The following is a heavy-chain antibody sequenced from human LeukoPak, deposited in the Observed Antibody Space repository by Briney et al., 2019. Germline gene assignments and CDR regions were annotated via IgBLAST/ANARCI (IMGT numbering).Heavy chain of an antibody. CDR3: AGSDYGDYGINY. V-gene: IGHV3-23*01. J-gene: IGHJ4*02. D-gene: IGHD4-17*01. Sequence: GGSLRLSCAASGFTFSSYAMSWVRQAPGKGLEWVSAISGSGGSTYYADSVKGRFTISKDNSKNTLYLQMNSLGTEDSAMYYCAGSDYGDYGINYWGQGTLVTVSS. CDR1: GFTFSSYA. CDR2: ISGSGGST.